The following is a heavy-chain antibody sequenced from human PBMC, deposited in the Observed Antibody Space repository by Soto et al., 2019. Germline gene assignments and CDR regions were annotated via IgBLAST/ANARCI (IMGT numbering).Heavy chain of an antibody. CDR1: GYTFSTSG. CDR2: ISTYNGDT. V-gene: IGHV1-18*01. Sequence: ASVKVSCTASGYTFSTSGMSWLRQAPGQGLEWMGWISTYNGDTNDAPKFQDRVTMTSDTSTSTVYMELRSLRSDDTAVYYCARAGAAPYYYYGMDVWGQGTRVTVSS. CDR3: ARAGAAPYYYYGMDV. J-gene: IGHJ6*02. D-gene: IGHD2-15*01.